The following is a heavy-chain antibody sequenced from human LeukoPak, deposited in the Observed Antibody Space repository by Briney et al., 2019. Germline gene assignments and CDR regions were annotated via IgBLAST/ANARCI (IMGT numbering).Heavy chain of an antibody. Sequence: PSETLSLTCTVSGGSISTNYWNWIRQPAGKGLELIGRIYVTGTTYYNPSLKSRLTMSVDASRNQFFLNLSSVTAADTAVYYCARGGPDLAREYFQYWGQGTLVTVS. CDR2: IYVTGTT. CDR3: ARGGPDLAREYFQY. J-gene: IGHJ1*01. CDR1: GGSISTNY. V-gene: IGHV4-4*07. D-gene: IGHD5-12*01.